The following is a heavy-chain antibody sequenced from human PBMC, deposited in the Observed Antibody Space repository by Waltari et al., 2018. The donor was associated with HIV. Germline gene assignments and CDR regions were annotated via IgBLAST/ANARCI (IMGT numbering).Heavy chain of an antibody. V-gene: IGHV4-30-4*01. Sequence: QVQLQESGPGLVKPSQTLSLTCTVSGGSISSGDYYWSWICQPPGKGLEWVGYIYYSGGTYYTPTLKSRVTISVDTSKKQFSLKLGSVTAADTAVYYCARGGRYCSSTSCYGWYFDLWGRGTLVTVSS. CDR1: GGSISSGDYY. CDR2: IYYSGGT. D-gene: IGHD2-2*01. J-gene: IGHJ2*01. CDR3: ARGGRYCSSTSCYGWYFDL.